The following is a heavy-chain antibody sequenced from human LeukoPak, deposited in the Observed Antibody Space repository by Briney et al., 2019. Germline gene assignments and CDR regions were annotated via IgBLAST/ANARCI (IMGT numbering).Heavy chain of an antibody. CDR1: GYTFTGYY. CDR2: INPNSGGT. D-gene: IGHD1-7*01. CDR3: ARAVAGTYRDAFDI. Sequence: ASVKVSCKASGYTFTGYYMHWVRQAPGQGLEWMGWINPNSGGTNYAQKFQGRVTMTRDTSISTAYMELSRLRSDDTAVYYCARAVAGTYRDAFDIWGQGTMVTVSS. V-gene: IGHV1-2*02. J-gene: IGHJ3*02.